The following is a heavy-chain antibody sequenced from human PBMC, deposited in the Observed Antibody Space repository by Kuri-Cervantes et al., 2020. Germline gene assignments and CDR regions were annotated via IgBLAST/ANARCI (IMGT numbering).Heavy chain of an antibody. D-gene: IGHD6-19*01. V-gene: IGHV4-39*07. CDR1: GGSFSSYY. J-gene: IGHJ5*02. CDR3: ATNPNQWPGWFDP. Sequence: SQTLSLTCAVYGGSFSSYYWGWIRQPPGKGLEWIGSIYYSGSTYYNPSLKSRVTISVDTSKNQFSLKLSSVTAADTAVYYCATNPNQWPGWFDPWGQGTLVTVSS. CDR2: IYYSGST.